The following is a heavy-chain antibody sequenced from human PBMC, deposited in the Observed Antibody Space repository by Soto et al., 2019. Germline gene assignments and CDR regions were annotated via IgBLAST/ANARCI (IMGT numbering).Heavy chain of an antibody. CDR3: AKDLYYHDRSGPSDY. V-gene: IGHV3-30*18. Sequence: QVQLVESGGGVVQPGRSLRLSCAASGFTFSTYAMHWVRQAPGKGLEWVAVISYDGRNEYYADSVKGRFIISRDNSKNTLYVQMNSLRAEDKAVYYCAKDLYYHDRSGPSDYWGQGILVTVSS. CDR1: GFTFSTYA. D-gene: IGHD3-22*01. J-gene: IGHJ4*02. CDR2: ISYDGRNE.